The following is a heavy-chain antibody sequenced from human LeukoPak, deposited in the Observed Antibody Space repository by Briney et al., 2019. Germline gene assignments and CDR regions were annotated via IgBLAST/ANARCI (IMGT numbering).Heavy chain of an antibody. J-gene: IGHJ4*02. CDR1: GGSISSSTYY. CDR2: MYYCGST. CDR3: ASYYSGYDRFDN. D-gene: IGHD5-12*01. Sequence: SETLSLTCTVSGGSISSSTYYWGWIRQPPGRGLEWIASMYYCGSTYYNPSLKSRVTMSVDTSKNKFALRLNSVTAADTAVYYCASYYSGYDRFDNWGQGTLVTVSS. V-gene: IGHV4-39*01.